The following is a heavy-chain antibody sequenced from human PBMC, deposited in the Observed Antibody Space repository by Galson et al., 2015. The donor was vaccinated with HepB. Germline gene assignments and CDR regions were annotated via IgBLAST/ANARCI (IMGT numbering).Heavy chain of an antibody. J-gene: IGHJ1*01. CDR3: ARVEMATSEYFQH. Sequence: SLRLSCAASGLTFSDYYMSWIRQAPGKGLEWVSYISSSSSYTNYADSVKGRFTISRDNAKNSLYLQMNSLRAEDTAVYYCARVEMATSEYFQHWGQGTLVTVSS. V-gene: IGHV3-11*05. CDR2: ISSSSSYT. D-gene: IGHD5-24*01. CDR1: GLTFSDYY.